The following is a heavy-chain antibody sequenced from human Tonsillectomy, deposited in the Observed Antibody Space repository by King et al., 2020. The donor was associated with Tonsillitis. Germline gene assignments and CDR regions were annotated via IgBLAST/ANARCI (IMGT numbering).Heavy chain of an antibody. D-gene: IGHD2-21*02. J-gene: IGHJ2*01. CDR3: ARTGKAYCGGDGYNWYFDL. CDR1: GGSISSYY. V-gene: IGHV4-59*01. CDR2: IYYSGST. Sequence: QLQESGPGLVKPSETLSLTCTVSGGSISSYYWSWIRQPPGKGLEWIGYIYYSGSTNYTPSLKSRDTISVDTSKNQFSLKLSSVTAADTAVYDCARTGKAYCGGDGYNWYFDLWGRGTLVTVSS.